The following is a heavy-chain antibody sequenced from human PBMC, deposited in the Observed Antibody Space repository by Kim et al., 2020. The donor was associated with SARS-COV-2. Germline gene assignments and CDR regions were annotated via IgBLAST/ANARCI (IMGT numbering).Heavy chain of an antibody. CDR1: GFTFSRHA. Sequence: GGSLRLSCEASGFTFSRHAMNWVRQAPGKALEWVSSVSGFSTNIYYANSVRGRFTVSRENSKKSVYLDMTNLRDDDTGIYFCARWRGRRGFCDTKECYDSGLDVWGQGTTVTVSS. V-gene: IGHV3-21*01. D-gene: IGHD3-16*01. CDR2: VSGFSTNI. CDR3: ARWRGRRGFCDTKECYDSGLDV. J-gene: IGHJ6*02.